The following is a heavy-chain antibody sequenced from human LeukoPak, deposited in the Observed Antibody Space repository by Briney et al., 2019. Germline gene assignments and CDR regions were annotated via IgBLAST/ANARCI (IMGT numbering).Heavy chain of an antibody. CDR2: IYPGDSDT. Sequence: GESLRISCKGSGYSFTSYWIGWVRRLPGKGLEGMGIIYPGDSDTRYSPSFQGQVTISADKSISTAYLQWSSLKASDTAMYYCARPSMVRGVVDAFDIWGQGTMVTVSS. D-gene: IGHD3-10*01. V-gene: IGHV5-51*01. CDR3: ARPSMVRGVVDAFDI. J-gene: IGHJ3*02. CDR1: GYSFTSYW.